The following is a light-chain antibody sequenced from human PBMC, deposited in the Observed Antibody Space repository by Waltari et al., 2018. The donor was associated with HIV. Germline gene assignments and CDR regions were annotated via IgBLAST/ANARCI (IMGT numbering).Light chain of an antibody. CDR3: QQYKSYPIT. CDR2: AAS. CDR1: QGIDSY. Sequence: DIQMTQSPSSLSASVGDRVTITCRASQGIDSYLAWFQRKPGKAPKSLIYAASSVQSGVPSTFSATGSETHFTRTISSLQPEDFATYYCQQYKSYPITFGQGTRLEIK. V-gene: IGKV1-16*01. J-gene: IGKJ5*01.